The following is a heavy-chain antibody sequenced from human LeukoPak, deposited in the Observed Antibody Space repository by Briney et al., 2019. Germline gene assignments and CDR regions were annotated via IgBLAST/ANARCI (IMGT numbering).Heavy chain of an antibody. CDR2: ICSNDNNT. CDR3: AKGTSSSCYSAPNY. CDR1: GFSFSSYA. Sequence: GGSLRLSCVASGFSFSSYAMIWVLQAPAKGLEWVSAICSNDNNTYYANSVKGRFTISRDNSKNTLSLQLNSLRAEDTAVYYCAKGTSSSCYSAPNYWGQGTLVTVSS. J-gene: IGHJ4*02. D-gene: IGHD2-15*01. V-gene: IGHV3-23*01.